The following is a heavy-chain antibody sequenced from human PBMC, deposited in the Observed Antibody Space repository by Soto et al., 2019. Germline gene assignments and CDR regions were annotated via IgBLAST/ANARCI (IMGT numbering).Heavy chain of an antibody. D-gene: IGHD3-22*01. Sequence: SETLSLTCTVSGGSISSGDYYWSWIRQPPGKGLEWIGYIYYSGSTYYNPSLKSRVTISVDTSKNQFSLKLSSVTAADTAVYYGARDLDYYDSSGPRLGMDVWGQGTTVTVSS. J-gene: IGHJ6*02. CDR1: GGSISSGDYY. V-gene: IGHV4-30-4*01. CDR3: ARDLDYYDSSGPRLGMDV. CDR2: IYYSGST.